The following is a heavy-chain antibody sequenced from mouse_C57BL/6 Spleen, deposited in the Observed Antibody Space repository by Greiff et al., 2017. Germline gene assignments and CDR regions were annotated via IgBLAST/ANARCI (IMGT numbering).Heavy chain of an antibody. Sequence: VQLQQSGAELVKPGASVKLSCTASGFNIKDYYMHWVKQRPEQGLEWIGRIDPEDGETKYDQKFKGKATITVDTSSSTAYMQLSSLTSEDTAVYYCARTWIGGAIYDMEYGGQGTTVTVYS. CDR3: ARTWIGGAIYDMEY. J-gene: IGHJ4*01. V-gene: IGHV14-2*01. D-gene: IGHD1-1*02. CDR2: IDPEDGET. CDR1: GFNIKDYY.